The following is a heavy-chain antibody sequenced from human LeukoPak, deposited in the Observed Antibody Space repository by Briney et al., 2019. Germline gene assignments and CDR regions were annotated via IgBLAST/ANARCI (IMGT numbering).Heavy chain of an antibody. CDR1: GYTFTSYG. Sequence: GASVKVSCKASGYTFTSYGINWVRQAPGQGLEWMGWISAYNGNTNYAQKVQGRVIMTTDTSTSTAYMELRSLRSDDTAVYYCAKDYEAGEGVGATIGIWGQGTMVTVSS. V-gene: IGHV1-18*01. D-gene: IGHD1-26*01. CDR3: AKDYEAGEGVGATIGI. J-gene: IGHJ3*02. CDR2: ISAYNGNT.